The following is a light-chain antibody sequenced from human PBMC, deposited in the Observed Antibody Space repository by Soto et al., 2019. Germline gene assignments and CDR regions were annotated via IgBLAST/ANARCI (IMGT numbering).Light chain of an antibody. Sequence: QSALTQPRSLSGSPGQSVTISCTGTSSDVGGYDYVSWYQQHPGKVPKLMIFDVSNRPSGVPDRFSGSKSGNTASLTISGLQAEDEADYHCCSYAGSYILIFGGGTKLTVL. V-gene: IGLV2-11*01. CDR1: SSDVGGYDY. J-gene: IGLJ2*01. CDR2: DVS. CDR3: CSYAGSYILI.